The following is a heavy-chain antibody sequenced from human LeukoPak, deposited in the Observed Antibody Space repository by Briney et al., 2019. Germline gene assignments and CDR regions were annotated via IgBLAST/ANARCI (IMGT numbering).Heavy chain of an antibody. Sequence: ASVKVSCKASGFTFTSSAVQWVRQARGQRLEWIGWIVVGSGNTNYAQKFQERVTIARDMSTSTAYMELSSLRSEDTAVYYCAAGPYYDFWSGYPYYFDYWGQGTLVTVSS. V-gene: IGHV1-58*01. CDR2: IVVGSGNT. J-gene: IGHJ4*02. D-gene: IGHD3-3*01. CDR3: AAGPYYDFWSGYPYYFDY. CDR1: GFTFTSSA.